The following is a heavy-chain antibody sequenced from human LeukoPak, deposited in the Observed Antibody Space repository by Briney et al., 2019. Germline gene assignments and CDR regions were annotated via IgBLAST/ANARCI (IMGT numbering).Heavy chain of an antibody. J-gene: IGHJ6*02. CDR2: INSDGSST. D-gene: IGHD6-13*01. V-gene: IGHV3-74*01. CDR1: GFTFSSYW. CDR3: SSSWYYYYGMDV. Sequence: GGSLRLSCAASGFTFSSYWMHWVRQAPGKGLVWVSRINSDGSSTSYADSVKGRFTISRDNAKNTLYLQMNSLRAEDTAVCYCSSSWYYYYGMDVWGQGTTVTVSS.